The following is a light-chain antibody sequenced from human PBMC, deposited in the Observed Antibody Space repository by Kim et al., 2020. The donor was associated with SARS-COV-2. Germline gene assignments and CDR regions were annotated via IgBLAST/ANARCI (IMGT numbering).Light chain of an antibody. CDR1: QSVSSF. Sequence: EIVLTQSPGTLSLSPGERATLSCRASQSVSSFLAWYQQKPGQAPRLLIYGASSRATGIPDRFSGSGSGTDFTLTISRLGPEDFAVYYCQQYDSAPFTFGPGTKVDIK. CDR2: GAS. J-gene: IGKJ3*01. V-gene: IGKV3-20*01. CDR3: QQYDSAPFT.